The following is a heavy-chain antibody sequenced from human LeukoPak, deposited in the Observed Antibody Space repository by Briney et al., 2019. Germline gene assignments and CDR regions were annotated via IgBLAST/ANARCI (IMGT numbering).Heavy chain of an antibody. D-gene: IGHD2-2*01. CDR3: ARGVYQLLTYYFDY. J-gene: IGHJ4*02. CDR2: INHSGST. V-gene: IGHV4-34*01. Sequence: SETLSLTCAVYGGSFSGYYWSWIRQPPGKGLEWLGEINHSGSTNYNPSLKSRVTISVDTSKNQFSLKLSSVTAADTAVYYCARGVYQLLTYYFDYWGQGTLVTVSS. CDR1: GGSFSGYY.